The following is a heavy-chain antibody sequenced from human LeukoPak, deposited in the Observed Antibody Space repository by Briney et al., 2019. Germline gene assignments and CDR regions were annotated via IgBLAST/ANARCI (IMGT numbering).Heavy chain of an antibody. J-gene: IGHJ4*02. CDR2: IYHSGST. V-gene: IGHV4-30-2*01. Sequence: SQTLSLTCAVSGGSISSGGYSWSWIRQPPGKGLEWIGYIYHSGSTYYNPSLKSRVTISVDTSKNQFSLKLSSVTAADTAVYYCARVAFGVYSPPFDYWGQGTLVTVSS. CDR1: GGSISSGGYS. CDR3: ARVAFGVYSPPFDY. D-gene: IGHD3-16*01.